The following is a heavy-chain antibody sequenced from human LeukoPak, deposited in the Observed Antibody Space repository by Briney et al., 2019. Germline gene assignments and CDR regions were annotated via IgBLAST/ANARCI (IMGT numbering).Heavy chain of an antibody. CDR2: IHYSGST. D-gene: IGHD6-6*01. CDR3: ARGTHSSSPIPLDY. V-gene: IGHV4-59*01. J-gene: IGHJ4*02. CDR1: GGSISTYY. Sequence: PSETLSPTCTVSGGSISTYYWSWIRQTPGKGLEWIGYIHYSGSTNYNPSLNSRVTISVDTSKNQFSLKVHSVTAADTAVYYCARGTHSSSPIPLDYWGQGTLVTVSS.